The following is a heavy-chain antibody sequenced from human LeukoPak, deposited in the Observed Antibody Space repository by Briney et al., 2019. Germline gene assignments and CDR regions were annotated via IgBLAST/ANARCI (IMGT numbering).Heavy chain of an antibody. CDR2: ISGTAENT. Sequence: PGGSLRLSCAASGFIFSSYPMSWVRQAPGKGLEWVSAISGTAENTYYADSVKGRFSISRDNSRNPVHLQMNSLRPEDTAVYYCANQRGGFWGQGTLVTVSS. J-gene: IGHJ4*02. CDR3: ANQRGGF. CDR1: GFIFSSYP. V-gene: IGHV3-23*01. D-gene: IGHD3-10*01.